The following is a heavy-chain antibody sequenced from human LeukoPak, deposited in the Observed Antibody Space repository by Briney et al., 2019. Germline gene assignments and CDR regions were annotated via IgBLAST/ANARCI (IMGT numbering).Heavy chain of an antibody. V-gene: IGHV3-30*03. CDR3: ARFTYYYDSSGYYKVLSKYYFDY. CDR1: GFTFSSYG. J-gene: IGHJ4*02. Sequence: PGGSLRLSCAASGFTFSSYGMHWVRQAPGKGLEWVAVISYDGSNKYYADSVKGRFTISRDNSRNTLYLQMNSLRAEDTAVYYCARFTYYYDSSGYYKVLSKYYFDYWGQGTLVTVSS. CDR2: ISYDGSNK. D-gene: IGHD3-22*01.